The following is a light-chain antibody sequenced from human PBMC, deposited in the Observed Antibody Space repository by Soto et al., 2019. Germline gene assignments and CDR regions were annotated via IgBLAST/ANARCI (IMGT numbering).Light chain of an antibody. CDR1: QSVSSN. V-gene: IGKV3-15*01. CDR2: GAS. CDR3: QHHNNWPFT. Sequence: EIVMTQSPATLSVSLGERATLSCRASQSVSSNLAWYKQKPGQPPSLLIYGASARATGIPARFSGSGSGTEFTLTISSLQSEDFAVYYCQHHNNWPFTFGQGTKLEIK. J-gene: IGKJ2*01.